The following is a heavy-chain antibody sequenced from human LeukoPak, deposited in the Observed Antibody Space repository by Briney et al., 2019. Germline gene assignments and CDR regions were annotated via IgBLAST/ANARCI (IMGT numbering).Heavy chain of an antibody. CDR3: ERDYGA. D-gene: IGHD4/OR15-4a*01. J-gene: IGHJ5*02. Sequence: GGSLRLSCAASGFTFSRYWMHWVRQAPGKGLVWVSRINSDGSATTYADFVKGRFTISRDNAMNSLYLKMNSLRVDDTAMYYCERDYGAWGQGTLVTVSP. V-gene: IGHV3-74*03. CDR1: GFTFSRYW. CDR2: INSDGSAT.